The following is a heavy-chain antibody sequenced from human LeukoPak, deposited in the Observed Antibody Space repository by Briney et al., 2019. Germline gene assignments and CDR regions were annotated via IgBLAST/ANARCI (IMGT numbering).Heavy chain of an antibody. D-gene: IGHD4-17*01. CDR1: GFTFSSYG. J-gene: IGHJ4*02. CDR2: IRYDGSNK. V-gene: IGHV3-30*02. Sequence: GGSLRLSCAASGFTFSSYGMHWVRQAPGKGLEWVAFIRYDGSNKYYADSVKGRFTISRDNSKNTLYLQMNSLRAEDTAVYYCATTSTVTMSYFDYWGQGTLVTVSS. CDR3: ATTSTVTMSYFDY.